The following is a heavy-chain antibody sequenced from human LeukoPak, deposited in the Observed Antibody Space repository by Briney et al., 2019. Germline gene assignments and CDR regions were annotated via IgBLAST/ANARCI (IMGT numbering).Heavy chain of an antibody. CDR3: VKITSVTGGDC. J-gene: IGHJ4*02. CDR2: ISNNGGSS. D-gene: IGHD1-1*01. V-gene: IGHV3-64D*09. Sequence: GGSLRLSCSASGFTFSAYAMDWVRQAPGKGLEYVSGISNNGGSSFYADSVKGRFTISRDNSKNTLYLQMSSLRAEDTAVYYCVKITSVTGGDCWGQGTRLTVSS. CDR1: GFTFSAYA.